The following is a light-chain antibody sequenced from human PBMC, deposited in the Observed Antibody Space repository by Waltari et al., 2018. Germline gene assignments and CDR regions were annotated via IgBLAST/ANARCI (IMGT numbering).Light chain of an antibody. V-gene: IGKV1-9*01. CDR3: QQLKSYPIT. CDR1: QVILGY. J-gene: IGKJ4*01. Sequence: TQLTQSPSSLAASVGDRVTISCRTSQVILGYLAWYQQKPGKAPKLLIYAASTLQSGVPSMFSGSGSGMDFNITISNLQPEDFATYYCQQLKSYPITFGGGTKVEIK. CDR2: AAS.